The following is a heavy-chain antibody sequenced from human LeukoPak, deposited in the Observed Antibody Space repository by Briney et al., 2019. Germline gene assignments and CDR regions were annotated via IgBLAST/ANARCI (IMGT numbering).Heavy chain of an antibody. V-gene: IGHV3-23*01. CDR2: ISGSGVST. CDR1: GFTFSSYA. J-gene: IGHJ3*02. D-gene: IGHD4-23*01. Sequence: GGSLRLSCAASGFTFSSYAMTWVRQAPGKGLEWVSTISGSGVSTYYADSVKGRFTISRDNSKNTLYLQMNSLRAEDTAVYYCASTVVTPGAYDIWGQGTMVTVSS. CDR3: ASTVVTPGAYDI.